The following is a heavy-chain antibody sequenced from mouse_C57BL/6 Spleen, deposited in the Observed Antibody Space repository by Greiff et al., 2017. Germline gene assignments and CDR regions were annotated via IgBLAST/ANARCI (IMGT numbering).Heavy chain of an antibody. J-gene: IGHJ3*01. CDR1: GYTFTSYW. Sequence: QVQLQQPRAELVRSGSSVKLSCKASGYTFTSYWLDWVKQRPGQGPEWTGNIYSSDSETHYNQKFKDKATLTVDKSSSTAYMQLSSLTSEDSAVYYCARSRISDYATYWGRGTLVTVSA. V-gene: IGHV1-61*01. CDR3: ARSRISDYATY. CDR2: IYSSDSET. D-gene: IGHD2-4*01.